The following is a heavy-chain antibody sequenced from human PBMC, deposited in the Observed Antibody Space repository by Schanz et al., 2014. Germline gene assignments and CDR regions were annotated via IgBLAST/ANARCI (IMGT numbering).Heavy chain of an antibody. Sequence: EVQLLESGGGLAQPGGSLRLACAASGFNFNTYAMSWVRQAPGKGLEWVSGLTEGGGGTYYTDAVKGRFTISRDSSKNTLYLQMNSLRADDTAVYYCARGVRIDYWGQGTLVTVSS. CDR2: LTEGGGGT. D-gene: IGHD3-3*01. V-gene: IGHV3-23*01. CDR3: ARGVRIDY. CDR1: GFNFNTYA. J-gene: IGHJ4*02.